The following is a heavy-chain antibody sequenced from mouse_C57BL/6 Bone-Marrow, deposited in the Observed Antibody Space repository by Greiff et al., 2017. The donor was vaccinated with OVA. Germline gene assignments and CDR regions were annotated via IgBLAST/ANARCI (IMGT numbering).Heavy chain of an antibody. CDR1: GYTFTDYY. D-gene: IGHD1-1*01. V-gene: IGHV1-76*01. Sequence: VQLQQSGAELVRPGASVKLSCKASGYTFTDYYINWVKQRPGPGLEWIARIYPGSGNPYYNEKLKGKATLTAEKSSSTAYMQLSRLTSEDSAVYFCARGHYGSSYFDYWGQGTTLTVSS. CDR3: ARGHYGSSYFDY. J-gene: IGHJ2*01. CDR2: IYPGSGNP.